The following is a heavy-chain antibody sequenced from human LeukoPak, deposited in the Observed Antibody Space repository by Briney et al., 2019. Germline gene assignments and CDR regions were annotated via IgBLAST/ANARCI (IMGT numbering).Heavy chain of an antibody. V-gene: IGHV1-2*02. Sequence: ASVKVSCKASGYTFTGYYMHWVRRAPGQGLEWMGWINPNSGGTNYAQKFQGRVTMTRDTSISTAYMELSRLRSDDTAVYYCARVTGVRNLYYDSRRGWFDPWGQGTLVTVSS. J-gene: IGHJ5*02. CDR1: GYTFTGYY. CDR3: ARVTGVRNLYYDSRRGWFDP. CDR2: INPNSGGT. D-gene: IGHD3-22*01.